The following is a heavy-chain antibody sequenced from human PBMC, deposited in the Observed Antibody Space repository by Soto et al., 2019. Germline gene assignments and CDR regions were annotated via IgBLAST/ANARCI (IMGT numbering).Heavy chain of an antibody. CDR1: GFTFSSYW. D-gene: IGHD7-27*01. CDR3: AREAGKWGAFFDY. J-gene: IGHJ4*02. CDR2: INSDWSST. Sequence: GGSLRLSCAASGFTFSSYWMHWVRQAPGKGLVWVSRINSDWSSTSYADSVKGRFTISRDNAKNTLYLQMNSLRAEDTAVYYCAREAGKWGAFFDYWGQGTLVTVSS. V-gene: IGHV3-74*01.